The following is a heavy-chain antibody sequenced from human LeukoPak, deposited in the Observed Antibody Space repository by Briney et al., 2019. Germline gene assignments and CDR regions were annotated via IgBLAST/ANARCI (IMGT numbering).Heavy chain of an antibody. V-gene: IGHV4-34*01. J-gene: IGHJ4*02. D-gene: IGHD2-15*01. CDR2: INDSGST. Sequence: SETLSLTCAVSGGSFSGYYWSWIRQPPGKGLEWSGEINDSGSTNYNPSLKSRVTISVDTSKNQFSLKLSSVTAADTAVYYCARTSDKNCSGGSCGRGVYYFDYWGQGTLVTVSS. CDR1: GGSFSGYY. CDR3: ARTSDKNCSGGSCGRGVYYFDY.